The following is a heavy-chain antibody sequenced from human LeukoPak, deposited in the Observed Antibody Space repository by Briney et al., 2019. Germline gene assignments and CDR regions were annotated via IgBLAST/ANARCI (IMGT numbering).Heavy chain of an antibody. CDR1: GYTFTGYY. CDR2: INPNSGGT. J-gene: IGHJ5*02. D-gene: IGHD2-2*01. V-gene: IGHV1-2*02. CDR3: ARGIGCSSTSCYFDP. Sequence: ASVKVSCKASGYTFTGYYMHWVRQAPGQGLEWMGWINPNSGGTNYAQKLQGRVTMTTDTSTSTAHMELRSLRPDDTAVYYCARGIGCSSTSCYFDPWGQGTLVTVSS.